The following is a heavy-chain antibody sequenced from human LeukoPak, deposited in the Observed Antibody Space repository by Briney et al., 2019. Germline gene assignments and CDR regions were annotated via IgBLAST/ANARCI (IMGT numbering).Heavy chain of an antibody. V-gene: IGHV4-4*09. CDR1: GGSISGGY. CDR2: VYTSGST. Sequence: SETLSLSCTVSGGSISGGYWSWIRQPPGRGLEWIGYVYTSGSTNYNPSLESRVTISVDTSKSQFALKLSSVTAADTAVYYCAKSYFDYSSYYSYYFNLWGQGALVSVSS. D-gene: IGHD4-11*01. J-gene: IGHJ4*02. CDR3: AKSYFDYSSYYSYYFNL.